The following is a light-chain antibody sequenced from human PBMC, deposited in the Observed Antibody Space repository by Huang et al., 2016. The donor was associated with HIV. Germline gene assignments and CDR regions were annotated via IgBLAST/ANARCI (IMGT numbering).Light chain of an antibody. CDR1: QGSGNS. CDR2: ATS. CDR3: QQYQSIPWT. J-gene: IGKJ1*01. V-gene: IGKV1-NL1*01. Sequence: DIQMTQSPSSLSASVGDRVTITCRASQGSGNSLAWYQQKPEKPPRLLLDATSRLESGVPSRFSGSGSGTHYTLTITTLQPEDIASYYCQQYQSIPWTFGQGTKVEIK.